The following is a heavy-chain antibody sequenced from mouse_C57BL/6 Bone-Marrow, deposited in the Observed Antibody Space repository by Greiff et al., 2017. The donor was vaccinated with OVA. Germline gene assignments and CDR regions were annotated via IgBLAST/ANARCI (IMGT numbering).Heavy chain of an antibody. J-gene: IGHJ3*01. CDR1: GYTFTSYD. V-gene: IGHV1-85*01. CDR2: IYPRDGST. Sequence: QVQLQQSGPELVKPGASVKLSCKASGYTFTSYDINWVKQRPGQGLEWIGWIYPRDGSTKYNEKFKGKAKLTAVTSASTAYMELSSLTHEDSAVYYGTPYYGSSAWFAYWGQGTLVTVSA. CDR3: TPYYGSSAWFAY. D-gene: IGHD1-1*01.